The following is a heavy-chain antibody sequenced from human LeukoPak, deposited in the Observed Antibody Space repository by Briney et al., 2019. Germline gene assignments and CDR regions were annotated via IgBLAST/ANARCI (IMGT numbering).Heavy chain of an antibody. D-gene: IGHD1-7*01. CDR3: AKGQELNWNYAPGNKGFDY. V-gene: IGHV3-30*18. Sequence: GGSLRLSCAASGFTFSNYAMYWVRQAPGKGLEWVAVVSYDGSNKYYADSVKGRFTISRDNSKNTLYLHMNSLRADDTAVYYCAKGQELNWNYAPGNKGFDYWGQGTLVTVSS. CDR1: GFTFSNYA. CDR2: VSYDGSNK. J-gene: IGHJ4*02.